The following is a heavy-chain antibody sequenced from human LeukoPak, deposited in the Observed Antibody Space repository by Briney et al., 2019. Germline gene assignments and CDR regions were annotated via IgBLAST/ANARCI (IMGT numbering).Heavy chain of an antibody. Sequence: ASVKVSCKASGGTFNNYVISWVRQAPGQGLEWMGGIIPIFGTADYAQKFPGRATITTDESTTTAYMELSSLRSEDTAVYYCAIDSTGYYKQRAYYFDYWGQGTLVTVSS. D-gene: IGHD3-22*01. J-gene: IGHJ4*02. CDR2: IIPIFGTA. V-gene: IGHV1-69*05. CDR1: GGTFNNYV. CDR3: AIDSTGYYKQRAYYFDY.